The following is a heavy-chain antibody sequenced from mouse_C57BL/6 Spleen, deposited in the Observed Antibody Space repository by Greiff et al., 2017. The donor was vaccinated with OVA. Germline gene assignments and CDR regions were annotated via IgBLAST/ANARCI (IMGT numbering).Heavy chain of an antibody. CDR3: ARDVDYWYFDV. CDR1: GFTFSDYY. V-gene: IGHV5-16*01. J-gene: IGHJ1*03. CDR2: INYDGSST. Sequence: EVQLVESEGGLVQPGSSMKLSCTASGFTFSDYYMAWVRQVPEKGLEWVANINYDGSSTYYLDSLKSRFIISRDNAKNNLYLQISSLKSEDTATYYCARDVDYWYFDVWGTWTTVTVSS.